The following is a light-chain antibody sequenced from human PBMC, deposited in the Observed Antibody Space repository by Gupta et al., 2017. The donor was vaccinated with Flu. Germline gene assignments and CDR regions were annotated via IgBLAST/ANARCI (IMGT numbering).Light chain of an antibody. J-gene: IGLJ3*02. Sequence: GDAFPKKKYAYWYQQTSGQAPQLVIYEDIKRPSGIPERFSGSTSGTTATLTISGAQVEDEGDYYCYSVDRSGNQRVFGGGTKLAVL. CDR1: AFPKKKY. V-gene: IGLV3-10*01. CDR3: YSVDRSGNQRV. CDR2: EDI.